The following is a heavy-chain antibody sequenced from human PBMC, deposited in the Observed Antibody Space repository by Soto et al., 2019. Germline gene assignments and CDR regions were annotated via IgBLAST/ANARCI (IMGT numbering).Heavy chain of an antibody. CDR3: ARVSRYDSFYYYYGMDV. D-gene: IGHD3-3*01. CDR1: GGSFSGYY. CDR2: INHSGST. V-gene: IGHV4-34*01. Sequence: SETLSLTCAVYGGSFSGYYWSWIRQPPGKGLEWIGEINHSGSTNYNPSLKSRVTISVDTSKNQFSLKLSSVTAADTAVYYCARVSRYDSFYYYYGMDVWGQGTTVTVSS. J-gene: IGHJ6*02.